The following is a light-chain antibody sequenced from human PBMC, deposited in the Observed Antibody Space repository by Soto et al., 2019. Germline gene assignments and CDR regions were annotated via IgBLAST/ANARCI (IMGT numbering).Light chain of an antibody. V-gene: IGKV3-15*01. J-gene: IGKJ3*01. CDR3: QQYNNWPTFT. CDR1: QSVSSN. Sequence: EIVMTQSPATLSVSPGERATLSCRASQSVSSNLAWYQQKPGQTPRLLIYGASTRATGIQARFXGGGXGQXXXXXXXXXXSEDFAVYYCQQYNNWPTFTFGPGTKVDXX. CDR2: GAS.